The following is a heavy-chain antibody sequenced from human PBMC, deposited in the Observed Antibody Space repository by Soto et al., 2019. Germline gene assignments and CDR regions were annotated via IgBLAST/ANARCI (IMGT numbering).Heavy chain of an antibody. CDR3: ARVNSGYDYVYYYYYMDV. J-gene: IGHJ6*03. V-gene: IGHV4-59*01. CDR2: IYYSGST. CDR1: GGSISSYY. D-gene: IGHD5-12*01. Sequence: PEETLSLTCTVSGGSISSYYWSWIRQPPGKGLEWIGYIYYSGSTNYNHSLKSRVTISVDTSKNQISLKLSSVTAADTAVYYCARVNSGYDYVYYYYYMDVWGKGTTVTVSS.